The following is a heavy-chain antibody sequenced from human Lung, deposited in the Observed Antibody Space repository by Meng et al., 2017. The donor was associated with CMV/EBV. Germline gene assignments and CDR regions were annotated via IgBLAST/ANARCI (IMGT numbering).Heavy chain of an antibody. J-gene: IGHJ4*02. Sequence: GGSLRLXCAASGFTFSSYAMSWVRQAPGKGLEWVSAISGSGGSTYYADSVKGRFTISRDNSKNTLYLQMNSLRAEDTAVYYCAKTVKLVVVAYVDYWGQGTLVTFSS. CDR3: AKTVKLVVVAYVDY. CDR1: GFTFSSYA. V-gene: IGHV3-23*01. D-gene: IGHD2-15*01. CDR2: ISGSGGST.